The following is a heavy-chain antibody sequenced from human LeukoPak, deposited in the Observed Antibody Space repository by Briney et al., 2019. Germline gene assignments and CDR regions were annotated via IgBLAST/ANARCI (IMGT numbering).Heavy chain of an antibody. Sequence: GGSLRLSCAASGFTFSSYPMNWVRQAPGKGLEWVSSISGGSISISYADPVKGRFTISRDHSKNTLYLQMSSLRAEDTAVYYCATVTSTPRSYYFASWGQGTLVTVSS. J-gene: IGHJ4*02. CDR2: ISGGSISI. V-gene: IGHV3-21*04. D-gene: IGHD1-20*01. CDR1: GFTFSSYP. CDR3: ATVTSTPRSYYFAS.